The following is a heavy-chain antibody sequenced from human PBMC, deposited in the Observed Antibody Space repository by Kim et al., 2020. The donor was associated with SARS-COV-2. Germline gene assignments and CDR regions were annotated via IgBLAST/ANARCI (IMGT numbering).Heavy chain of an antibody. CDR2: ISAYNGNT. Sequence: ASVKVSCKASGYTFTSYGISWVRQAPGQGLEWMGWISAYNGNTNYAQKLQGRVTMTTDTSTSTAYMELRSLRSDDTAVYYCARDHRGGIIKVRGVINSPFDYWGQGTLVTVSS. D-gene: IGHD3-10*01. CDR1: GYTFTSYG. J-gene: IGHJ4*02. V-gene: IGHV1-18*01. CDR3: ARDHRGGIIKVRGVINSPFDY.